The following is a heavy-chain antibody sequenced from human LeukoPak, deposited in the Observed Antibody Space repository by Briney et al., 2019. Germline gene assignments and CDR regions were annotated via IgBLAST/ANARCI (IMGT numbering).Heavy chain of an antibody. D-gene: IGHD6-19*01. CDR1: GGSISSYY. V-gene: IGHV4-59*01. CDR2: IYYSGST. J-gene: IGHJ3*02. CDR3: ARASYSSGWYHAFDI. Sequence: SETLSLTCTVSGGSISSYYWSWIRQPPGKGLEWIGHIYYSGSTNYNPSLKSRVTISVGTSKNQFSLKLSSVTAADTAVYYCARASYSSGWYHAFDIWGQGTMVTVSS.